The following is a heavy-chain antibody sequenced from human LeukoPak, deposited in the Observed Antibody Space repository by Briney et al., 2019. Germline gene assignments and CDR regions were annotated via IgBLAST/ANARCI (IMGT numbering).Heavy chain of an antibody. CDR1: GFTFSSYG. Sequence: GGSLRLSCAASGFTFSSYGMHWVRQAPGKGLEWVAVISYDGSNKYYADSVKGRFTISRDNSKNTLYLQMNSLRAEDTAVYYCAKGGETYYDFWSGLLDCWGQGTLVTVSS. J-gene: IGHJ4*02. D-gene: IGHD3-3*01. CDR3: AKGGETYYDFWSGLLDC. V-gene: IGHV3-30*18. CDR2: ISYDGSNK.